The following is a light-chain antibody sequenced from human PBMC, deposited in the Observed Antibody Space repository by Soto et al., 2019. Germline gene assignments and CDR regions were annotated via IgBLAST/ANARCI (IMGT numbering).Light chain of an antibody. V-gene: IGLV2-14*01. CDR2: ASS. CDR3: SSYTSTTTRV. J-gene: IGLJ3*02. CDR1: SSDVGSYNY. Sequence: QSVLTQPASVSGSPGQSITISCTGTSSDVGSYNYVSWYQHHPGKAPRLMIYASSNRPSGVSHRFSGSKSGNTASLTISGLQADDEADYYCSSYTSTTTRVFGGGTKLTVL.